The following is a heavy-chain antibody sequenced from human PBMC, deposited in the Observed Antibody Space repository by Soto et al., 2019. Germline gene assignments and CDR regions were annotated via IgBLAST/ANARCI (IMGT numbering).Heavy chain of an antibody. CDR1: GFTFEDYA. Sequence: EVQLVESGGGLVQPGRSLRLSFVASGFTFEDYAMHWVRQAPGKGLEWVSGISWNSGPIGYADSVKGRFTISRDNAKNCLYLQMNSLRAEDTALYHCARDGSMDVWGQGTTVTVSS. CDR3: ARDGSMDV. V-gene: IGHV3-9*01. CDR2: ISWNSGPI. J-gene: IGHJ6*02.